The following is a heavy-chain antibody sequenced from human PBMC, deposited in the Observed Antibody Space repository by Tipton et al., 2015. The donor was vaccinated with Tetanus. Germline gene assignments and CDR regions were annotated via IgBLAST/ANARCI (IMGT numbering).Heavy chain of an antibody. Sequence: TLSLTCTVSGGSISSGGYYWSWIRQHPGKGLEWIGYIYYSGSTYYNPSLKSRLTISVDTSKNQFSLKLSSVTAADTAVYYCASRNHYQGKFDYWGQGSLVTVSS. CDR1: GGSISSGGYY. V-gene: IGHV4-31*03. D-gene: IGHD2-2*01. J-gene: IGHJ4*02. CDR2: IYYSGST. CDR3: ASRNHYQGKFDY.